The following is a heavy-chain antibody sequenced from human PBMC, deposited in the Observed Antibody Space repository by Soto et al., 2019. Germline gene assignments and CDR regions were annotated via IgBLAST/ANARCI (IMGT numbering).Heavy chain of an antibody. Sequence: ASVKVSCKTSGDTFTNFGLSWVRQAPGQGLEWMGRIATYNTNRNYAQKFQGRLTLTTDTSTSTAYMELKSLGYDDTAVYYCARVLRGVVNWFDPWGQGTLVTVSS. CDR2: IATYNTNR. J-gene: IGHJ5*02. CDR1: GDTFTNFG. V-gene: IGHV1-18*01. CDR3: ARVLRGVVNWFDP. D-gene: IGHD3-10*01.